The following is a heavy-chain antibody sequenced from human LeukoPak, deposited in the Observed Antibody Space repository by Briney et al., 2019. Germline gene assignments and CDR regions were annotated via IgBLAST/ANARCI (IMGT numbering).Heavy chain of an antibody. CDR2: IDWDDDK. CDR3: ARIEVATRAHFDY. CDR1: GVSLSTSGMC. J-gene: IGHJ4*02. Sequence: SGPTLVNPTQTLTXTCTFSGVSLSTSGMCVSWIRQPPGKALEWLARIDWDDDKYYSTSLKTRLTISKDTSKNQVVLTMTNMDPVDTATYYCARIEVATRAHFDYWGQGTLVTVSS. D-gene: IGHD1-1*01. V-gene: IGHV2-70*11.